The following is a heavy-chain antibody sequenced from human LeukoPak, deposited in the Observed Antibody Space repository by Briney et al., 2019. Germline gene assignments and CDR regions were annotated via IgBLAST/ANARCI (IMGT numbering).Heavy chain of an antibody. D-gene: IGHD5-12*01. V-gene: IGHV4-34*01. Sequence: PSETLSLTCAVYGGSFSGYYWSWIRQPPGKGLEWIGEINHSGSTNYNPSLKSRVTISVDTSKNQFSLKLSSVTAADTAVYYCARVYGYNYFDYWGQGTLVTVSS. CDR3: ARVYGYNYFDY. CDR1: GGSFSGYY. CDR2: INHSGST. J-gene: IGHJ4*02.